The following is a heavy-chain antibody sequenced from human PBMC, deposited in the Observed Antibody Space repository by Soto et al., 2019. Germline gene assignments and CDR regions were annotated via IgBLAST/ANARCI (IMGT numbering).Heavy chain of an antibody. CDR2: LDQGGGEK. D-gene: IGHD6-13*01. Sequence: GGSLRLSCAASEFSFSDYWMAWVRQAPGKGLEWVANLDQGGGEKHYGDSVKGRFTISRDNSKNTLYLQMNSLRAEDTAVYYCAKDIYGSSWYYFDYWGQGTLVTVSS. J-gene: IGHJ4*02. CDR3: AKDIYGSSWYYFDY. CDR1: EFSFSDYW. V-gene: IGHV3-7*01.